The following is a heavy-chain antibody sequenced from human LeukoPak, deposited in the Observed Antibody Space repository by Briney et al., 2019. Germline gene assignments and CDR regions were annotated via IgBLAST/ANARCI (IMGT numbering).Heavy chain of an antibody. Sequence: SETLSLTCAVYGASISTYYWSWIRQPPGKGLEWIGEMNHSGNSNYNPSLKSRVTISVDTSNNQFSLKLTSVTAADTAVCYCATKGPMVRPMGVWGKGTTVTVSS. D-gene: IGHD3-10*01. CDR3: ATKGPMVRPMGV. CDR2: MNHSGNS. CDR1: GASISTYY. J-gene: IGHJ6*03. V-gene: IGHV4-34*01.